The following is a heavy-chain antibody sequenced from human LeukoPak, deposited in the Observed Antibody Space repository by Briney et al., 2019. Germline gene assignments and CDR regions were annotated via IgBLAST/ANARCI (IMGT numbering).Heavy chain of an antibody. V-gene: IGHV4-59*01. CDR3: TRVGATSRPAFDI. CDR2: IYYRGST. D-gene: IGHD1-26*01. CDR1: GGSISSYY. J-gene: IGHJ3*02. Sequence: TSETLSLTCTVSGGSISSYYWSWIRQPPGKGLEWIGYIYYRGSTDYNPSLKSRLTISIETSNNQFSLKLSSVTAADTAVYYCTRVGATSRPAFDIWGQGAMVTVSS.